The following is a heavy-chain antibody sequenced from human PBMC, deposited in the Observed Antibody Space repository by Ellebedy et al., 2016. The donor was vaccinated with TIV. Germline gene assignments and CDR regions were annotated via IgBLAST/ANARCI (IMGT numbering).Heavy chain of an antibody. CDR3: ARGGVELPSYYYYYMDG. Sequence: GGSLRLXCAASGFTFSSYSMNWVRQAPGKGLEWVSSISSSSSYIYYADSVKGRFTISRDNAKNSLYLQMNSLRAEDTAVYYCARGGVELPSYYYYYMDGWGKGTTVTVSS. D-gene: IGHD1-7*01. J-gene: IGHJ6*03. CDR2: ISSSSSYI. V-gene: IGHV3-21*01. CDR1: GFTFSSYS.